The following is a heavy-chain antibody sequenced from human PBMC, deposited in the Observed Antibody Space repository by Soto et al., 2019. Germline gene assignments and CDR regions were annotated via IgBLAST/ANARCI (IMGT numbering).Heavy chain of an antibody. CDR2: FYYSGST. J-gene: IGHJ5*02. Sequence: QLQLQESGPGLVKPSETLSLTCTVSGGSISSSNYYWAWIRQPPGKGLEWIGSFYYSGSTYYKPSLKSRVSISVDTSKNQISLKLSSVTAADTAVYYCARPIEGGSSGYYHWGQGTLVTVSS. V-gene: IGHV4-39*01. CDR1: GGSISSSNYY. CDR3: ARPIEGGSSGYYH. D-gene: IGHD3-22*01.